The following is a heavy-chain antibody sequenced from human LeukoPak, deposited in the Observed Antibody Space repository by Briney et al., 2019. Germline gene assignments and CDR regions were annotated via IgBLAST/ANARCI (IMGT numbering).Heavy chain of an antibody. Sequence: SETLSLTCSVSGGSISSYYWSWIRQPPGKGLEWIGYIYYSGSTNYNPSLKSRVTISVDTSKNQFSLKLSSVTAADTAVYYCARARSTFGDSNPSDFDYWGQGTLVTVSS. CDR1: GGSISSYY. J-gene: IGHJ4*02. CDR3: ARARSTFGDSNPSDFDY. D-gene: IGHD4-17*01. CDR2: IYYSGST. V-gene: IGHV4-59*01.